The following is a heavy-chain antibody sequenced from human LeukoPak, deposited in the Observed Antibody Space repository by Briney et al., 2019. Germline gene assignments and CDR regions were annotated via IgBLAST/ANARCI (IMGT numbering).Heavy chain of an antibody. CDR3: AKDERNWNYNLASQTYD. D-gene: IGHD1-7*01. Sequence: ASVKVSCKASGYTFTGYYMHWVRQAPGQGLEWMGWINPNSGGTNYAQKFQGWVTMTRDTSISTAYMELSRLRSDDTAVYYCAKDERNWNYNLASQTYDWGQGTLVTVSS. CDR2: INPNSGGT. CDR1: GYTFTGYY. J-gene: IGHJ4*02. V-gene: IGHV1-2*04.